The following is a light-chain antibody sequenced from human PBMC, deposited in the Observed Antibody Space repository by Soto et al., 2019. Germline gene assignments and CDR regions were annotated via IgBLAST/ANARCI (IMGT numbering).Light chain of an antibody. Sequence: QSALTQPASVSGSPGQSITISCTGTSSDVGSYNLVSWYQQHPGKAPKLMIYEGSKRPSGVSNRFSGSKSGSTASLTISGLQAEDEADYFCCSYAGRYTYVFGTGTKLTVL. CDR2: EGS. V-gene: IGLV2-23*01. CDR3: CSYAGRYTYV. CDR1: SSDVGSYNL. J-gene: IGLJ1*01.